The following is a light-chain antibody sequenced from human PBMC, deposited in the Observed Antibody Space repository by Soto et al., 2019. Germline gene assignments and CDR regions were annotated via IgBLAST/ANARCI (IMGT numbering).Light chain of an antibody. CDR3: QQYYSTRT. V-gene: IGKV4-1*01. Sequence: DIVMTQSPDSLAVSLGERATINCKSSQSVLYSSNNKNYLAWYQQKPGQPPKLLIYWASTRESGVPDRFGGSGSGTDFTLTISSLQAEDVAVYYCQQYYSTRTFGQGTKVDIK. J-gene: IGKJ1*01. CDR1: QSVLYSSNNKNY. CDR2: WAS.